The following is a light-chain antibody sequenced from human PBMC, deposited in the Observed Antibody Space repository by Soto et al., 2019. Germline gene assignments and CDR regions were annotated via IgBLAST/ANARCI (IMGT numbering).Light chain of an antibody. CDR1: SNDIGGYNY. Sequence: QSVLTQPASVSGSHGQSITFSCTGTSNDIGGYNYVSWFQHHPDKAPKLIIYEVYDRPSGVSNRFSGSKSGNTASLTISGLQPEDEADYYCNSYTTNHTRVFGGGTKLTVL. CDR2: EVY. J-gene: IGLJ3*02. V-gene: IGLV2-14*01. CDR3: NSYTTNHTRV.